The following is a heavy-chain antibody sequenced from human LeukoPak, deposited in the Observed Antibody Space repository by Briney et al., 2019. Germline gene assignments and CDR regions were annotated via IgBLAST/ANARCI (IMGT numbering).Heavy chain of an antibody. Sequence: SETLSLTCTVSGGSISSYYWSWIRQPPGKGLEWIGYIYYSGSTNYSPSLKSRVTISVDTSKNQFSLKLSSVTAADTAVYYCARALGGNGNFDYWGQGTLVTVSS. CDR1: GGSISSYY. V-gene: IGHV4-59*01. CDR2: IYYSGST. J-gene: IGHJ4*02. D-gene: IGHD4-23*01. CDR3: ARALGGNGNFDY.